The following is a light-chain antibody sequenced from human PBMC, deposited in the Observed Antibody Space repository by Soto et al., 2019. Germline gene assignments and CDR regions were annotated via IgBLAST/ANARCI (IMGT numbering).Light chain of an antibody. CDR3: QQYSGSPST. CDR2: GAS. CDR1: QSVSSNY. Sequence: EIVLTQSPDTLSLSPGDRATLSCRASQSVSSNYLVWYQQKPGQALRLLIYGASIRATGIPDRFTGSGSGTDFALTITRLEPEDFAVYYCQQYSGSPSTFGQGTKLEI. V-gene: IGKV3-20*01. J-gene: IGKJ2*01.